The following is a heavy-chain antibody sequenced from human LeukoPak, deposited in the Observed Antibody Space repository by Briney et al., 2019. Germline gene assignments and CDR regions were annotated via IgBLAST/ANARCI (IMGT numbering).Heavy chain of an antibody. CDR2: ISYDGSNK. CDR3: ARYSSSWDLDY. V-gene: IGHV3-30-3*01. CDR1: GFTFSSYA. D-gene: IGHD6-13*01. Sequence: GGSLRLSCAASGFTFSSYAMHWVRQAPGKGLEWVAVISYDGSNKYYADSVKGRFTISRDNAKNSLYLQMNSLRAEDTAVYYCARYSSSWDLDYWGQGTLVTVSS. J-gene: IGHJ4*02.